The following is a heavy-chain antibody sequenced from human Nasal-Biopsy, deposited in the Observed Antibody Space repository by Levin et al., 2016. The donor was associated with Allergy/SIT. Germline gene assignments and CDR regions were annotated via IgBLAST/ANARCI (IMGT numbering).Heavy chain of an antibody. CDR1: GGAITSSSYY. CDR2: INYRGTT. V-gene: IGHV4-39*02. Sequence: SETLSLTCTVSGGAITSSSYYWGLIRQPPGKGLEWIGSINYRGTTFYNPSLKSRVTMSVDTSKNHFSLRLSSVTAADTALYYCARLPGYCDGDGCYSNFDFWGQGTLVTVSS. D-gene: IGHD2-15*01. J-gene: IGHJ4*02. CDR3: ARLPGYCDGDGCYSNFDF.